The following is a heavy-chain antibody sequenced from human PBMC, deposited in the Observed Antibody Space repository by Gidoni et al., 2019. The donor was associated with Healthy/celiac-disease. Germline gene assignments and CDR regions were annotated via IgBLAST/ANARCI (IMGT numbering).Heavy chain of an antibody. J-gene: IGHJ4*02. CDR1: GFPFSSYA. Sequence: EVQLLESGGGLVQPGGSLRLSCAGSGFPFSSYAMSWVRQAPGKGLEGVSAISGSCGNTYYADSVKGRFTISRDNSKNTLYLQMNSLRAEDTAVYYCAKDLNPDYGAVSLFDYWGQGTLVTVSS. D-gene: IGHD4-17*01. CDR3: AKDLNPDYGAVSLFDY. CDR2: ISGSCGNT. V-gene: IGHV3-23*01.